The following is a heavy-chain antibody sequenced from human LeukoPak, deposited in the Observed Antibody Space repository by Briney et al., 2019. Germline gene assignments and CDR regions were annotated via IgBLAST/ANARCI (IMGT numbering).Heavy chain of an antibody. D-gene: IGHD2-2*01. CDR3: ARVRGYCSSTSCWGYYFDY. J-gene: IGHJ4*02. V-gene: IGHV3-11*05. Sequence: PGGSLRLSCAASGFTFSDYYMGWIRQDPGKGLEWVSYITTSSSYTHYADSVKGRFTISRDDAKNTLSLQMNSLRAEDTAVYYCARVRGYCSSTSCWGYYFDYWGQGTLVTVSS. CDR2: ITTSSSYT. CDR1: GFTFSDYY.